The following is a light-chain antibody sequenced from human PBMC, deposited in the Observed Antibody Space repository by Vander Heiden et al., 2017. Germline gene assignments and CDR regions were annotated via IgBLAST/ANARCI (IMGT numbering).Light chain of an antibody. J-gene: IGLJ2*01. CDR1: SSDVGSYNL. CDR2: EVS. CDR3: CSYAGSSTVV. Sequence: QSALTQPASVSVSPGQSVTISCTGTSSDVGSYNLVSCYQQHPGKAPKLMIYEVSKRPSAVSNRFSGSKSGNTASLTISGLQAEDEADYYCCSYAGSSTVVFGGGTKLTVL. V-gene: IGLV2-23*02.